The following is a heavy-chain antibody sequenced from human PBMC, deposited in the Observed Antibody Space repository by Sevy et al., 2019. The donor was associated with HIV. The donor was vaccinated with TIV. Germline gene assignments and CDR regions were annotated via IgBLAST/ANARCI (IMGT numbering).Heavy chain of an antibody. CDR1: GFTFSSYG. CDR3: ARDFYYGEYGHAFDI. V-gene: IGHV3-33*01. Sequence: GGSLRLSCAASGFTFSSYGMHWVRQAPGKGLEWVAVIWYDGSNKYYADSVKGRFTISRDNSKNTLYLQMNSLRAEDTAVYYCARDFYYGEYGHAFDIWGQGTMVTVSS. D-gene: IGHD4-17*01. J-gene: IGHJ3*02. CDR2: IWYDGSNK.